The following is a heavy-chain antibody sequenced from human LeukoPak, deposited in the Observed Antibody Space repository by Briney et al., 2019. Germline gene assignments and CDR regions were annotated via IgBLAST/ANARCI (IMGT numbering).Heavy chain of an antibody. V-gene: IGHV1-2*02. CDR1: GYTFTGYY. D-gene: IGHD2-2*01. CDR3: ARGRRGVSSTSCYGY. J-gene: IGHJ4*02. Sequence: ASVKVSCKASGYTFTGYYMHWVRQAPGQGLEWMGWINPNSGGTNYAQKFQGRVTMTRDTSISTAYMELSRLRSDDTAVYYCARGRRGVSSTSCYGYWGQGTMVTVSS. CDR2: INPNSGGT.